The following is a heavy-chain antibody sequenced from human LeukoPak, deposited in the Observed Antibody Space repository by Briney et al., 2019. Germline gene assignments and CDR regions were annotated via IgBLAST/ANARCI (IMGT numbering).Heavy chain of an antibody. CDR3: ARQGGGKLLWFGELFAPLNWYFDL. Sequence: KPSETLSLTCTVSGGSISSYYWSWIRQPAGKGLEWIGRVYNSGSTNYNPSLKSRVTISVDTSKNQFSLKLSSVTAADTAVYYCARQGGGKLLWFGELFAPLNWYFDLWGRGTLVTVSS. V-gene: IGHV4-4*07. J-gene: IGHJ2*01. D-gene: IGHD3-10*01. CDR2: VYNSGST. CDR1: GGSISSYY.